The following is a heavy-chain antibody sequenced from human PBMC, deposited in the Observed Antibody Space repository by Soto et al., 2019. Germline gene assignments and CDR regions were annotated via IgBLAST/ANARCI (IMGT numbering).Heavy chain of an antibody. CDR1: GYTFTGYY. Sequence: ASVKVSCKASGYTFTGYYMHWVRQAPGQGLEWMGWINPNSGGTNYAQKFQGRVTMTRDTSISTAYMELSRLRSDDTAVYYCAKSHESSGYYYAFGYWGQGTLVTVSS. J-gene: IGHJ4*02. V-gene: IGHV1-2*02. CDR2: INPNSGGT. CDR3: AKSHESSGYYYAFGY. D-gene: IGHD3-22*01.